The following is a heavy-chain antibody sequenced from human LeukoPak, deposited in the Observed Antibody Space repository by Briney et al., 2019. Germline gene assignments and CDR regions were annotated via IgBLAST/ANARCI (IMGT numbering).Heavy chain of an antibody. CDR3: ARGGYYGSGNDFRFDP. CDR2: IYYSGRT. D-gene: IGHD3-10*01. V-gene: IGHV4-59*01. J-gene: IGHJ5*02. CDR1: GGSISSYY. Sequence: SETLSLTCSVSGGSISSYYWSWIRQPPGKGLEWSGYIYYSGRTSYNPSLKSRVTISVDTSKNQFSLKLSSVPAADTAVYYCARGGYYGSGNDFRFDPWGQGTLVTVSS.